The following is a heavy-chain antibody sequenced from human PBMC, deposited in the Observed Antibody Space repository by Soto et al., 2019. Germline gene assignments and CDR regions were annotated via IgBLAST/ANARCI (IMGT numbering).Heavy chain of an antibody. CDR1: GYTFTGYY. J-gene: IGHJ4*02. Sequence: ASEKVSCKASGYTFTGYYIHWVRQAPGQGLEWMGWINPNNGDTNYAQKFQGRVPMTRDTSTSTAYMELSSLRFDDTAVYYCARHSGYDYVFDYWGQGTLVTVSS. V-gene: IGHV1-2*02. CDR2: INPNNGDT. D-gene: IGHD5-12*01. CDR3: ARHSGYDYVFDY.